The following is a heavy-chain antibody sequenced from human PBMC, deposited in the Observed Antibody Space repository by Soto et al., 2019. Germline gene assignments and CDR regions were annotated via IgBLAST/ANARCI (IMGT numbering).Heavy chain of an antibody. D-gene: IGHD3-22*01. CDR2: IYYSGST. V-gene: IGHV4-30-4*01. J-gene: IGHJ4*02. Sequence: TLSLTCTVSGGSISSGDYYWSWIRQPPGKGLEWIGYIYYSGSTYYNPSLKSRVTISVDTSKNQFSLKLSSVTAADTAVYYCASYRPEDSSGIGTYFDYWGQGTLVTVSS. CDR3: ASYRPEDSSGIGTYFDY. CDR1: GGSISSGDYY.